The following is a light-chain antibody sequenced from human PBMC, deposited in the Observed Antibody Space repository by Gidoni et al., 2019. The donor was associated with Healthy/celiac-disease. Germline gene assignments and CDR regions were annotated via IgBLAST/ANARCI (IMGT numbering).Light chain of an antibody. J-gene: IGKJ2*01. CDR3: QQYYSYPRT. CDR2: AAS. CDR1: QVISSY. V-gene: IGKV1-8*01. Sequence: AIRITQSPSSLSASTGDRVTITCRASQVISSYLAWYQQKPGKAPNLLIYAASTVQSGVPSRFSGSGSGTYFTLTISCLQSEDFATYYWQQYYSYPRTFGQGIKLEIK.